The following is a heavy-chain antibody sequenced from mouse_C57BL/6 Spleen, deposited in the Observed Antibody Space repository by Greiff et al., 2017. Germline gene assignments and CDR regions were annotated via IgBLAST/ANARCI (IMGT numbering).Heavy chain of an antibody. CDR2: IYPRSGNT. Sequence: VQLQQSGAELARPGASVKLSCKASGYTFTSYGISWVKQRTGQGLEWIGEIYPRSGNTYYNEKFKGKATLTADKSSSTAYMELRSLTSEDSAVYFCAREGNGDVFDYWGQGTTLTVSS. J-gene: IGHJ2*01. D-gene: IGHD4-1*01. CDR3: AREGNGDVFDY. CDR1: GYTFTSYG. V-gene: IGHV1-81*01.